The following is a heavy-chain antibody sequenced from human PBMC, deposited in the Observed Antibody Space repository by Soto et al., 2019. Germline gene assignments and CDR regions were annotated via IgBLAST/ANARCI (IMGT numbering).Heavy chain of an antibody. V-gene: IGHV4-59*08. Sequence: SETLSLTCTVSGGSISSYYWSWIRQPPGKGLEWIGYIYYSGSTNYNPSLKSRVTISVDTSKNQFSLKLSSVTAADTAVYYCASSNSDRELTLDYWGQGTLVTVSS. CDR2: IYYSGST. CDR3: ASSNSDRELTLDY. CDR1: GGSISSYY. D-gene: IGHD1-7*01. J-gene: IGHJ4*02.